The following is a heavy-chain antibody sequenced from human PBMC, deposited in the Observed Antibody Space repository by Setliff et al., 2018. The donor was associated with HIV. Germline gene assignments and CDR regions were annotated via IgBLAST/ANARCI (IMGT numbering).Heavy chain of an antibody. Sequence: ASVKVSCKSSGYTFTAHHIHWARQAPGQGPEWMGWIIPKSGETNYAQKFQGRVTMTRDTSISTAYMELDRLGSDDTAVYYCVRDPRFSGYAQAFDFWGQGSLVTVSS. D-gene: IGHD5-12*01. CDR3: VRDPRFSGYAQAFDF. J-gene: IGHJ4*02. V-gene: IGHV1-2*02. CDR1: GYTFTAHH. CDR2: IIPKSGET.